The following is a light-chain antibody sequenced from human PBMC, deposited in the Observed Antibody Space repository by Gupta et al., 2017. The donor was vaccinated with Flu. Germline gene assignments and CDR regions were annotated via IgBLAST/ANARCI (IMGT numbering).Light chain of an antibody. J-gene: IGLJ3*02. CDR1: SSDVGGYNY. CDR2: EVS. Sequence: GSPGQSITISCTGTSSDVGGYNYVSWYQQHPGKAPKLMIYEVSNRPSGVSNRFSGSKSGNTASLTISGLQAEDEADYDCSSYTSSSTLFGGGTKLTVL. V-gene: IGLV2-14*01. CDR3: SSYTSSSTL.